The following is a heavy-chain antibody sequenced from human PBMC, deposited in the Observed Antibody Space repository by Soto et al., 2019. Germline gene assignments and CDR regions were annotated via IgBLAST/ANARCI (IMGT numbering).Heavy chain of an antibody. V-gene: IGHV3-53*02. D-gene: IGHD6-13*01. CDR2: IYSDGRT. CDR1: GFIAIGSY. Sequence: DVQLVETGGGLIQPGGSLRLSCAASGFIAIGSYMSWVRQAPGKGLGWVSVIYSDGRTYYADSVKGRFTISRDNSKNTLYLQMNSLSAEDTAVYYCARCSGWYGQCYFDCWGQGTLVTVSS. J-gene: IGHJ4*02. CDR3: ARCSGWYGQCYFDC.